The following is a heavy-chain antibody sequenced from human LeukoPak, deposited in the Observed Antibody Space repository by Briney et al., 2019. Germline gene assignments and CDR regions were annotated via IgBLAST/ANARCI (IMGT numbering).Heavy chain of an antibody. V-gene: IGHV4-39*01. CDR1: GGSISSSSYY. CDR3: ASAHSRYCSSTSCYRTHAFDI. J-gene: IGHJ3*02. D-gene: IGHD2-2*01. Sequence: SETLSLTCTVSGGSISSSSYYWGWIRQPPGKGLEWIGSIYYSGSTYYNPSLKSRVTISVDTSKNQFSLKLSPVTAADTAVYYCASAHSRYCSSTSCYRTHAFDIWGQGTMVTVSS. CDR2: IYYSGST.